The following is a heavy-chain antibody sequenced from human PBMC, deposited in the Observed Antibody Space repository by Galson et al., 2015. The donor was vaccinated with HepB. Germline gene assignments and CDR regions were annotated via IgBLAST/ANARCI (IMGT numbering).Heavy chain of an antibody. CDR3: ARGGLGPIQNGFDI. CDR1: GGTFSSYA. Sequence: SVKVSCKASGGTFSSYAICWVRQAPGQGLEWMGGIIPIFGTANYAQKFQGRVTITADESTSTAYMELSSLRSEDTAVYYCARGGLGPIQNGFDIWGQGTMVTVSS. J-gene: IGHJ3*02. CDR2: IIPIFGTA. D-gene: IGHD2-2*02. V-gene: IGHV1-69*13.